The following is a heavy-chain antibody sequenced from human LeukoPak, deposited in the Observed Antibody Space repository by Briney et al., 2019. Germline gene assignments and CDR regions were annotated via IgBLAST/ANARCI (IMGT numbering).Heavy chain of an antibody. CDR1: GFSISSSYY. Sequence: SETLSLTCTVSGFSISSSYYWGWIRQPPGKGLEWIGTIYHSGSTYYNPSLKSRVTISIDTSKNQFSLKLSSVTAADTAVYYCARHSCTNGVCTEYYYYYYMGVWGKGTTVTVSS. CDR3: ARHSCTNGVCTEYYYYYYMGV. V-gene: IGHV4-38-2*02. J-gene: IGHJ6*03. CDR2: IYHSGST. D-gene: IGHD2-8*01.